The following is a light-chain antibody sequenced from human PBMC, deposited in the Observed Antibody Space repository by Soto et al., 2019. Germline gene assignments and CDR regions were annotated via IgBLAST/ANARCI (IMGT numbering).Light chain of an antibody. V-gene: IGLV2-8*01. J-gene: IGLJ2*01. CDR2: EVS. CDR1: SSDVGGYKF. Sequence: QSALAQPPSASGSPGQSVTISCTATSSDVGGYKFVSWYQHHPRKAPKLMIYEVSKRPSGVPDRFSGSKAGNTASLTVSGLQAGDEADYYCSSYAGSNTVVFGGWTKLTVL. CDR3: SSYAGSNTVV.